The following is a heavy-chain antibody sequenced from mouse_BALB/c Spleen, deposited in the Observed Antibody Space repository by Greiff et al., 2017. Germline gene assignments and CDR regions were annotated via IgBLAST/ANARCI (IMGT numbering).Heavy chain of an antibody. Sequence: VQLQQSGAELVKPGASVKMSCKASGYTFTSYWINWVKQRPGQGLEWIGDIYPGRGITNYNEKFKSKATLTLDTSSSTAYMQLSSLTSEDSAVYYCSRRYGGYDDAMDYWGQGTSVTVSS. V-gene: IGHV1-55*01. CDR1: GYTFTSYW. CDR3: SRRYGGYDDAMDY. CDR2: IYPGRGIT. D-gene: IGHD2-2*01. J-gene: IGHJ4*01.